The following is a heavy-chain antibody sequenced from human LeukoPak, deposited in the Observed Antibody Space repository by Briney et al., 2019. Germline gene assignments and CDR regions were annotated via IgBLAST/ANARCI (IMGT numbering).Heavy chain of an antibody. CDR1: GFTFGDAA. J-gene: IGHJ4*02. CDR2: ISWNSGSI. D-gene: IGHD6-19*01. Sequence: GRSLRLSCAASGFTFGDAAMHWVRQAPGKGLEWVSGISWNSGSIGYADSVKGRFTISRDNAKNSLYLQMNSLRAEDTALYYCAKGTTYSSGFDYWGQGTLVTVSS. V-gene: IGHV3-9*01. CDR3: AKGTTYSSGFDY.